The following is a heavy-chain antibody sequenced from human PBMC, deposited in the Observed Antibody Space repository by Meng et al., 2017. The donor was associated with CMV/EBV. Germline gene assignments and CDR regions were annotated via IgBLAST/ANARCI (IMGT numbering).Heavy chain of an antibody. CDR1: GFSLSTSGVG. D-gene: IGHD3-10*01. V-gene: IGHV2-5*01. CDR3: AHRRQHLQGRGFDY. J-gene: IGHJ4*02. Sequence: SGPTLVKPTQTLTLTCTFSGFSLSTSGVGVGWIRQPPGKALEWLALIYWNDDKRYSPSLKSRLTITKDTSKNQVVLTTTNMDPVDTATYYCAHRRQHLQGRGFDYWGQGTLVTVSS. CDR2: IYWNDDK.